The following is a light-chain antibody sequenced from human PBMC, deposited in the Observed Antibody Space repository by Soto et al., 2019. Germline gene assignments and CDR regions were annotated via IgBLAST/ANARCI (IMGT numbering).Light chain of an antibody. V-gene: IGKV3-20*01. Sequence: EIVLTQSPGTLSLSPGERATLSCRASQSLYNSDLAWYQQKPGQAPRLLIYDASSRATGIPDRFSGYGSGTDFTLTINRLEPEDFAVYYCQQYGGSPRTFGPATKVDIK. CDR3: QQYGGSPRT. J-gene: IGKJ3*01. CDR2: DAS. CDR1: QSLYNSD.